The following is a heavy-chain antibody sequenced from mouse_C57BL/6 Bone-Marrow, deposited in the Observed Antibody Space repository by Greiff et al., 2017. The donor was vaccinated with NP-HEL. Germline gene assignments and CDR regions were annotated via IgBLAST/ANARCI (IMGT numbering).Heavy chain of an antibody. V-gene: IGHV1-22*01. CDR3: ARGYYGSSYVSWFAY. CDR1: GYTFTDYN. D-gene: IGHD1-1*01. Sequence: EVKLVESGPELVKPGASVKMSCKASGYTFTDYNMHWVKQSHGKSLEWIGYINPNNGGTSYNQKFKGKATLTVNKSSSTAYMELRSLTSEDSAVYYCARGYYGSSYVSWFAYWGQGTLVTVSA. CDR2: INPNNGGT. J-gene: IGHJ3*01.